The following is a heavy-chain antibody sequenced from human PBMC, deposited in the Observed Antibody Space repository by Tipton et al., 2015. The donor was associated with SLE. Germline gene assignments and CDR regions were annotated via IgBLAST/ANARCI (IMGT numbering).Heavy chain of an antibody. Sequence: TLSLTCTVSGGSISSSGFYWGWMRQPPGKGLEWIGSIYYSGSTFYNPSLKSRVTMSVDTSKNQFSLKLNSVTAADTALYYCARGFYYYDSSGFDYWGQGTLVTVSS. V-gene: IGHV4-39*01. CDR1: GGSISSSGFY. CDR2: IYYSGST. J-gene: IGHJ4*02. D-gene: IGHD3-22*01. CDR3: ARGFYYYDSSGFDY.